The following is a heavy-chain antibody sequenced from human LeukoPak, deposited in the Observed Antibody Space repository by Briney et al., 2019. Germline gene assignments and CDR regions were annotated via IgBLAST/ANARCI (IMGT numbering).Heavy chain of an antibody. D-gene: IGHD1-7*01. J-gene: IGHJ4*02. Sequence: LETLSLTCTVSGGSISSYYWSWIRQPPGKGLEWIGYIYSSGSTNYNPSLKSRVSISVDTSKNQFSLKLRSVTAADTAVYYCARGFNWNYGPFDYWGQGTLVTVSS. V-gene: IGHV4-59*01. CDR2: IYSSGST. CDR3: ARGFNWNYGPFDY. CDR1: GGSISSYY.